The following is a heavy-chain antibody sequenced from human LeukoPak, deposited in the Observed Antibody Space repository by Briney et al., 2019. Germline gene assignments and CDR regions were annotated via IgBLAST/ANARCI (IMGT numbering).Heavy chain of an antibody. CDR2: ISYDGSNK. CDR1: GFTFSSYG. Sequence: GRSLRLSCAASGFTFSSYGMHWVRQAPGKGLEWVAVISYDGSNKYYADSVKGRFTISRDNSKNTLYLQMNSLRAEDTAVYYCAKVRSVLLWFGDPPDYFDYWGQGTLVTVSS. J-gene: IGHJ4*02. D-gene: IGHD3-10*01. V-gene: IGHV3-30*18. CDR3: AKVRSVLLWFGDPPDYFDY.